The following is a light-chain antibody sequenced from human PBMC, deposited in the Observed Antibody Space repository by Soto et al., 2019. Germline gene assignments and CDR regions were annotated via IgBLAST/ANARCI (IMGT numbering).Light chain of an antibody. CDR1: QRFGSSN. CDR2: STS. J-gene: IGKJ1*01. V-gene: IGKV3-20*01. Sequence: EIAVTQYQDTLSLSPGERGTLSCRASQRFGSSNLAWYQQKPGQAPRLLIYSTSSRATGIPDRFSGSGSGTDFTLTISRLEPEDFAVYYCQQYGNSPWTFGQGTK. CDR3: QQYGNSPWT.